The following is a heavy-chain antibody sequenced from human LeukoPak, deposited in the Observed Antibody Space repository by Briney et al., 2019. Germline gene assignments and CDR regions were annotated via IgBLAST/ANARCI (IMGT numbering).Heavy chain of an antibody. D-gene: IGHD3-10*01. V-gene: IGHV4-61*02. CDR1: GGSISSGSHY. J-gene: IGHJ4*02. Sequence: SQTLSLTCTVSGGSISSGSHYWSWIRQPAGKGLEWIGRIYTSGSTYYNPSLKSRVTISVDTSKNQFSLKLSSVTAADTAVFYCARDNGRYYYDYWGRGILVTVSS. CDR2: IYTSGST. CDR3: ARDNGRYYYDY.